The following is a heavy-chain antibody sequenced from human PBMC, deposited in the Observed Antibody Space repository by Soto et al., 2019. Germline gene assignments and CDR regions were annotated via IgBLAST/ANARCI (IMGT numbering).Heavy chain of an antibody. CDR3: VSEHYYGSGSYESISIFDY. V-gene: IGHV3-33*01. Sequence: GGSLRLSCAASGFTFSSYGMHWVRQAPGKGLEWVAVIWHDGSNKYYAESEKGRFNISRDNSKNTLYLQMNSLRAEDTAVYYCVSEHYYGSGSYESISIFDYWGQGTLVTVSS. J-gene: IGHJ4*02. CDR1: GFTFSSYG. D-gene: IGHD3-10*01. CDR2: IWHDGSNK.